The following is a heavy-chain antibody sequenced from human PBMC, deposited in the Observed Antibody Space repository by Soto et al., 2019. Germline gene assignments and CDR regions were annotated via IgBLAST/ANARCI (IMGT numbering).Heavy chain of an antibody. CDR1: GFTFSNAW. V-gene: IGHV3-15*01. CDR3: TSEGRILGIFDY. D-gene: IGHD2-15*01. Sequence: GGSLRLSCAASGFTFSNAWMSWVRQAPGKGLEWVGRIKSKTDGGTTDYAAPVKGRFTISRDDSKNTLYLQMNSLKTEDTAVYYCTSEGRILGIFDYWGQGTLVTVSS. CDR2: IKSKTDGGTT. J-gene: IGHJ4*02.